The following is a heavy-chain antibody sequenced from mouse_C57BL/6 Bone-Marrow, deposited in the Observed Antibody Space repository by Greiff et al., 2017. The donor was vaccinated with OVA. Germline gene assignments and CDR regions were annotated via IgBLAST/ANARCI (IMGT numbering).Heavy chain of an antibody. Sequence: VQLQQSGTVLARPGASVKMSCKTSGYTFTSYWMHWVKQRPGPGLEWIGAIYPGNSDTSYNQKFKGKAKLTAVTSASTAYMELSSLTNEESAVYYCTHYDYDGGYLDVWGTGTTVTVAS. CDR3: THYDYDGGYLDV. CDR1: GYTFTSYW. V-gene: IGHV1-5*01. D-gene: IGHD2-4*01. J-gene: IGHJ1*03. CDR2: IYPGNSDT.